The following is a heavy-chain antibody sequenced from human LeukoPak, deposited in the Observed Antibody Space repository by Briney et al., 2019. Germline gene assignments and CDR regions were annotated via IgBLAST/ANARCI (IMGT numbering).Heavy chain of an antibody. J-gene: IGHJ4*02. Sequence: PSQTLSLTCAVSGGSISRGGYSWSWIRQPPGKGLEWIGYIYHSGSTYYNPSLKSRVTISVDRSKNQFSLKLSSVTAADTAVYYCARVGEDYGNYNYYFDYWGQGTLVTVSS. D-gene: IGHD4-11*01. V-gene: IGHV4-30-2*01. CDR2: IYHSGST. CDR1: GGSISRGGYS. CDR3: ARVGEDYGNYNYYFDY.